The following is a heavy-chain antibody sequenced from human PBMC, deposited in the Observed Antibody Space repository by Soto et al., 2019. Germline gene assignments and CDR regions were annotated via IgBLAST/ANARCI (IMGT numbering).Heavy chain of an antibody. CDR1: GYTFTSYA. CDR3: ARAERDYDILIGSPGY. V-gene: IGHV1-3*01. J-gene: IGHJ4*02. CDR2: INAGNGNT. Sequence: ASVKVSCKASGYTFTSYAMHWVRQAPGQRLEWMGWINAGNGNTKYSQKFQGRVTITRDTSASTAYMELSSLRSEDTAVYYCARAERDYDILIGSPGYWGQGTLVTVSS. D-gene: IGHD3-9*01.